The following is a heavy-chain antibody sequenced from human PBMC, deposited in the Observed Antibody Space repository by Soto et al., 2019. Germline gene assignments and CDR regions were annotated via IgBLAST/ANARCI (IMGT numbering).Heavy chain of an antibody. D-gene: IGHD2-2*02. Sequence: SVKVSCKVSGSRFSNYVISWVRQAHRHGLEWLGRIIPIFNSTKYAQNFQGRVTITADKSTRTASLELSSLRSDDTAVYFCAREGRGKKAGYNGLVSLGYWGQGTLVTVSS. CDR1: GSRFSNYV. J-gene: IGHJ4*02. V-gene: IGHV1-69*06. CDR3: AREGRGKKAGYNGLVSLGY. CDR2: IIPIFNST.